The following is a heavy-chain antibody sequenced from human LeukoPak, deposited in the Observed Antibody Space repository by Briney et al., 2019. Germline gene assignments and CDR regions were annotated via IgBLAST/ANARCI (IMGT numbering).Heavy chain of an antibody. CDR3: ARDSPDYYDSRSRDNWFDP. V-gene: IGHV1-18*01. J-gene: IGHJ5*02. CDR1: GYTFTSYG. D-gene: IGHD3-22*01. Sequence: ASVKVSCKASGYTFTSYGISWVRQAPGQGLEWMGWTSAYNGNTNYEQKLQGRVTMTTDTSTSTAYMELRSLRSDDTAVYYCARDSPDYYDSRSRDNWFDPWGQGTLVTVSS. CDR2: TSAYNGNT.